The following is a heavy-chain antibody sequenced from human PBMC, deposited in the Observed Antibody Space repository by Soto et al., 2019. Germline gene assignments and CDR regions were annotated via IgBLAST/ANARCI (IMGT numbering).Heavy chain of an antibody. CDR1: GFTFSNAW. V-gene: IGHV3-15*01. D-gene: IGHD2-2*01. CDR3: ATRSTSESEYFQH. J-gene: IGHJ1*01. Sequence: GGSLRLSCAASGFTFSNAWMSWVRQAPGKGLEWVGRIKSTIDGGTTDYAAPGKGRFTISRDDSKNTLYLQMNSLKTEDTAVYYCATRSTSESEYFQHWGQGTLVTVSS. CDR2: IKSTIDGGTT.